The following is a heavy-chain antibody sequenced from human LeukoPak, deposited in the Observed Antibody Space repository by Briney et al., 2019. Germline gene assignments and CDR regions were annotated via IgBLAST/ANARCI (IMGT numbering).Heavy chain of an antibody. CDR2: IYYSGTT. Sequence: PSETLSLTCTVSGDSINNYYWSWIRQPPGKGLEWIGFIYYSGTTNYNPPLKSRVTISVDTSKNQYSLKLSSVTAADTAVYYCARERDSSVIDGFDIWGQGTMVTVSS. D-gene: IGHD3-22*01. CDR1: GDSINNYY. CDR3: ARERDSSVIDGFDI. V-gene: IGHV4-59*01. J-gene: IGHJ3*02.